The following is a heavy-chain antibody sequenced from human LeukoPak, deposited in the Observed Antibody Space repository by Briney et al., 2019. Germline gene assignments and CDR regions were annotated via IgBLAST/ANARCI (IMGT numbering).Heavy chain of an antibody. J-gene: IGHJ6*03. D-gene: IGHD3-3*01. CDR2: ISSSSSYI. V-gene: IGHV3-21*01. CDR1: GFNLRDYW. Sequence: GGSLRLSCAASGFNLRDYWMHWVRQAPGKGLVWVSSISSSSSYIYYADSVKGRFTISRDNAKNSLYLQMNSLRAEDTAVYYCARSGLEWLLSYYYYYMDVWGKGTTVTVSS. CDR3: ARSGLEWLLSYYYYYMDV.